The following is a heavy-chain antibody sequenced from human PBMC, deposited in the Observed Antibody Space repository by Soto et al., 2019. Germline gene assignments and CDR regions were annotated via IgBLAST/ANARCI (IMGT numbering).Heavy chain of an antibody. CDR1: GFTFISDS. V-gene: IGHV3-48*02. J-gene: IGHJ6*02. D-gene: IGHD3-10*01. CDR3: QFRWFGEGPDV. CDR2: ISSSRSTI. Sequence: EVQLVESGGGLVQPGGSLRLSSAASGFTFISDSMNWVRQPTGKGLELVSYISSSRSTINYADSLKGRFTLSRDNANKSLNLLTNSLRDEDPDVYSFQFRWFGEGPDVWGQQATIIDFS.